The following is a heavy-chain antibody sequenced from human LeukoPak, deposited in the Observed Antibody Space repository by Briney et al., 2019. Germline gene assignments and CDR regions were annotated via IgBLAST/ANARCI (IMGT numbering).Heavy chain of an antibody. J-gene: IGHJ4*02. V-gene: IGHV3-48*03. CDR1: GFTFSSYT. CDR3: AREGRLGKSFDY. D-gene: IGHD6-25*01. CDR2: ISSSGSTI. Sequence: PGGSLRLSCAASGFTFSSYTMNWVRQAPGKGLEWVSYISSSGSTIYYADSVKGRFTISRDNAKNSLYLQMNSLRAEDTAVYYCAREGRLGKSFDYWGQGTLVTVSS.